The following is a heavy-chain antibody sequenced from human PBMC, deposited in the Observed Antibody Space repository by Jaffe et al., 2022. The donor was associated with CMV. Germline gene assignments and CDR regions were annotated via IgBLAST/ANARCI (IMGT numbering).Heavy chain of an antibody. Sequence: EVQLVESGGGLVQPGGSLRLSCAASGFTFSSYSMNWVRQAPGKGLEWVSYISSSSSTIYYADSVKGRFTISRDNAKNSLYLQMNSLRDEDTAVYYCARENPYYDSSGYSYYFDYWGQGTLVTVSS. CDR3: ARENPYYDSSGYSYYFDY. J-gene: IGHJ4*02. CDR2: ISSSSSTI. V-gene: IGHV3-48*02. D-gene: IGHD3-22*01. CDR1: GFTFSSYS.